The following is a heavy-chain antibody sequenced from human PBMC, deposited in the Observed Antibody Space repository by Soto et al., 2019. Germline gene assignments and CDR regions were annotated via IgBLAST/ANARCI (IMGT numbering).Heavy chain of an antibody. CDR1: GVSINIPYW. Sequence: QVHLQESGPGLVKPSETLSLTCAVSGVSINIPYWWTWVRQAPGKGPEWIGDVYHDGGNTYNPPPNXXVAISLDKSNKQSSLSLTSLTAADTAIYYCAYSPAWYRLDIWGQGRMVTVSS. J-gene: IGHJ3*02. CDR3: AYSPAWYRLDI. D-gene: IGHD1-26*01. CDR2: VYHDGGN. V-gene: IGHV4-4*02.